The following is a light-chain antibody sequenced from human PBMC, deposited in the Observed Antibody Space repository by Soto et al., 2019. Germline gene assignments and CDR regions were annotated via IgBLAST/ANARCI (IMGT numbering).Light chain of an antibody. J-gene: IGKJ4*01. V-gene: IGKV1-9*01. CDR3: QQTHTTFT. CDR2: DAS. Sequence: DIQLTQSPSFLSASVGDRVTITCRASQGISTFLAWYQQHPGTAPKRLIYDASNLQSGVPSRFSGSGSGTEFTLTISSLQPEDFATYYCQQTHTTFTFGGGTTVEIK. CDR1: QGISTF.